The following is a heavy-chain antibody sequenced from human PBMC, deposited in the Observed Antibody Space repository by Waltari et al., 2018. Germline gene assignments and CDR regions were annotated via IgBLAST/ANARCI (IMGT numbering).Heavy chain of an antibody. D-gene: IGHD5-12*01. V-gene: IGHV4-39*01. Sequence: QVQVQESGPGLVKPSETLSLTCSVSGVSITSNRHYWGWIRQPPGQGLEWIGTMSYSGATYSSPSRKRRVTRSRDTSENQLSLKLGSVTAADTAVYYCATYIGASLGTAAFDVWGQGTTVTVSS. CDR3: ATYIGASLGTAAFDV. CDR1: GVSITSNRHY. CDR2: MSYSGAT. J-gene: IGHJ3*01.